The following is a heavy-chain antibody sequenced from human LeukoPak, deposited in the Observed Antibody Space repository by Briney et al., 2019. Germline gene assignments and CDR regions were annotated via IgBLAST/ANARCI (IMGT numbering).Heavy chain of an antibody. CDR2: ISSSSGTI. D-gene: IGHD2-2*01. CDR1: GFTFSSYS. V-gene: IGHV3-48*01. J-gene: IGHJ3*02. CDR3: AREGHCSTTSCALDAIEI. Sequence: GGSLRLSCATSGFTFSSYSMNWVRQAPGKGLEWVSYISSSSGTIYYADSVKGRFTISRYNAKNSLSLQMNSLRAEDTAVYYCAREGHCSTTSCALDAIEIWGQGTLVVVSS.